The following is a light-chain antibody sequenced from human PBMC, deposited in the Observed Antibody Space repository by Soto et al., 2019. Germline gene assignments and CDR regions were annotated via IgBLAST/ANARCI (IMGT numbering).Light chain of an antibody. Sequence: QSALTQPASGSGSPGQSITISCTGTNSDVGGYNFVSWYQKYSGKAPKLMIYEVSNRPSGVSNRFSGSKSGNTASLTISGLQDEDEADYYCSSYTSDNTLAFGGGTKLTVL. CDR3: SSYTSDNTLA. J-gene: IGLJ3*02. CDR1: NSDVGGYNF. CDR2: EVS. V-gene: IGLV2-14*01.